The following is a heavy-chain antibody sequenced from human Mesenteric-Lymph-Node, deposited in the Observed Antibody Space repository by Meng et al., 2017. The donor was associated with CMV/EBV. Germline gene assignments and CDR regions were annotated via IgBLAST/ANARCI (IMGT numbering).Heavy chain of an antibody. J-gene: IGHJ4*02. CDR3: AKDHPVFDC. CDR1: GFTFRSYG. Sequence: GGSLRLSCAASGFTFRSYGMHWVRQAPGKGLEWVAFIRNDESNQYYADSVKGRFTISRDISKNTLYLQMNSLRVEGTAVYYCAKDHPVFDCWGQGTLVTVSS. V-gene: IGHV3-30*02. CDR2: IRNDESNQ.